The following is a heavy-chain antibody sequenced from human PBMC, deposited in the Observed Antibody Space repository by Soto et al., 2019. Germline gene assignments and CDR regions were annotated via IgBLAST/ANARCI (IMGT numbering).Heavy chain of an antibody. CDR3: GRTKDYFYGVDV. J-gene: IGHJ6*02. CDR1: CVSISSSHW. Sequence: QVQLQESGPGLVNPSGTLSLTCAVSCVSISSSHWWSWVRQPPGKGLEWIGEIYHNERTNSNPSLKSRLTRSLDKSQNQVSLKLSSVTAADTATYYCGRTKDYFYGVDVWGQGTTVTVSS. CDR2: IYHNERT. V-gene: IGHV4-4*02.